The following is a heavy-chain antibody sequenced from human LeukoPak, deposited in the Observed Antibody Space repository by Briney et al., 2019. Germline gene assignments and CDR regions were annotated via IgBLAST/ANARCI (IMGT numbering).Heavy chain of an antibody. D-gene: IGHD6-19*01. CDR1: GYSISSGYY. CDR2: IYHSGST. J-gene: IGHJ4*02. Sequence: SETLSLTCTVSGYSISSGYYWGWIRPPPGKGLEWIGSIYHSGSTYYNPSLKSRVTISVDTSKNQFSLKLSAVTAADTAVYYCAREGLAVATGYFDYWGQGTLVTVSS. V-gene: IGHV4-38-2*02. CDR3: AREGLAVATGYFDY.